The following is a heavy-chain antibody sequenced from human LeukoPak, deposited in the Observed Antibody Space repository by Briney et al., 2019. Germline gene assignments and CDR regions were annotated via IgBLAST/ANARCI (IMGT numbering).Heavy chain of an antibody. CDR3: ATSQWLPRYYYYGMDV. J-gene: IGHJ6*02. D-gene: IGHD5-12*01. CDR1: GYTFTGYY. CDR2: INPNSGGT. Sequence: ASVKVSCKASGYTFTGYYMHWVRQAPGQGLEWMGWINPNSGGTNYAQKFQGWVTMTRDTSISTAYMELSRLRSDDTAVYYCATSQWLPRYYYYGMDVWGQGTTVTVSS. V-gene: IGHV1-2*04.